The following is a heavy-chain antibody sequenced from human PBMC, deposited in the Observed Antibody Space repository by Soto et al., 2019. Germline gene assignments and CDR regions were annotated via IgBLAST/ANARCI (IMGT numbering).Heavy chain of an antibody. Sequence: ASVKVSCKASGGTFSSYTISWVRQAPGQGLEWMGRIIPILGIANYAQKFQGRVTITADKSTSTAYMELSSLRSEDTAVYYCARGESYHGIDYWGQGTLVTVSS. CDR3: ARGESYHGIDY. D-gene: IGHD1-26*01. J-gene: IGHJ4*02. V-gene: IGHV1-69*02. CDR2: IIPILGIA. CDR1: GGTFSSYT.